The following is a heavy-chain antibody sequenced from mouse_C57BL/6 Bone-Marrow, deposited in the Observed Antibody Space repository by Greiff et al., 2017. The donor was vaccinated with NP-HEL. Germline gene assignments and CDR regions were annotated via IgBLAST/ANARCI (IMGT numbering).Heavy chain of an antibody. CDR1: GYAFTNYL. J-gene: IGHJ4*01. CDR2: INPGSGGT. CDR3: ARDRRSYAMDY. Sequence: VQLQQSGAELVRPGTSVKVSCKASGYAFTNYLIEWVKQRPGQGLEWIGVINPGSGGTNYNEKFKGKATLTADKSSSTAYMQLSSLTSEDSAVYFCARDRRSYAMDYWGQGTSVTVSS. V-gene: IGHV1-54*01.